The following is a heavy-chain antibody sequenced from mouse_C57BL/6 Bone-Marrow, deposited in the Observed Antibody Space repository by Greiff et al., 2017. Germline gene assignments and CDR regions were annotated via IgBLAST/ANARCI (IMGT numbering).Heavy chain of an antibody. CDR1: GYTFTSYG. J-gene: IGHJ3*01. D-gene: IGHD1-1*01. CDR3: ARDEDYGSRAWFAY. V-gene: IGHV1-81*01. Sequence: QVQLKESGAELARPGASVKLSCKASGYTFTSYGISWVKQRTGQGLEWIGEIYPRSGNTYYNEKFKGKATLTADKSSSTAYMELRSLTSEDSAVYFCARDEDYGSRAWFAYWGQGTLVTVSA. CDR2: IYPRSGNT.